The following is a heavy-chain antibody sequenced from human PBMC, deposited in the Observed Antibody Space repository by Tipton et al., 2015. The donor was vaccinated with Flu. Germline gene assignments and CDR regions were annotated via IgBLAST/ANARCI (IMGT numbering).Heavy chain of an antibody. Sequence: TLSLTCTVSGGSISSGSYYWSWIRQPAGKGLEWIGYIYYTGSTNYNPSLKSRVTISVDTSNNQFSLKLSSVTAADTAVYYCARLPLPLSYFDYWGQGTLVTVSS. V-gene: IGHV4-61*10. J-gene: IGHJ4*02. CDR2: IYYTGST. CDR1: GGSISSGSYY. CDR3: ARLPLPLSYFDY.